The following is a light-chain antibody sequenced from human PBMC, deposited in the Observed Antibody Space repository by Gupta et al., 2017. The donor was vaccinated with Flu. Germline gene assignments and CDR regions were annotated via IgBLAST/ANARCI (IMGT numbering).Light chain of an antibody. V-gene: IGKV2-30*01. CDR2: EVS. J-gene: IGKJ2*02. CDR3: KQGKHPWT. Sequence: PVTLGQPAYISCNSSQSLVYKNGHTYLNWFQQRPGQSPRRILYEVSNRDYGVPDRFSGSGSGTDFTLKSSRGEAEDVGVYYVKQGKHPWTFGQGTKMDIK. CDR1: QSLVYKNGHTY.